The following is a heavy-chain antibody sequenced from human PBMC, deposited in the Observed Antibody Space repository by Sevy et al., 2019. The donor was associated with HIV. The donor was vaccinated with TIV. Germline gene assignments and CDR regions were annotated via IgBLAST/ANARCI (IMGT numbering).Heavy chain of an antibody. J-gene: IGHJ6*02. Sequence: GGSLRLSCAASGFTFRSYAMHWVRQAPGKGLEWVAVISYDGSNKYYADSVKGRFTLSRDNSKNTLYLQMNSLRAEDTAVYYCARDRNDYVWGSYYYYYYGMDVWGQGTTFTVSS. V-gene: IGHV3-30*04. CDR3: ARDRNDYVWGSYYYYYYGMDV. D-gene: IGHD3-16*01. CDR1: GFTFRSYA. CDR2: ISYDGSNK.